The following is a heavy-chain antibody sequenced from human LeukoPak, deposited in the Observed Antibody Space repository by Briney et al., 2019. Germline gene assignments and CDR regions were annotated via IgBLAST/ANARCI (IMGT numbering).Heavy chain of an antibody. CDR1: GGSTSSYY. CDR2: IFYSGNT. CDR3: ARRRGYSYGNYYFDY. J-gene: IGHJ4*02. V-gene: IGHV4-59*08. D-gene: IGHD5-18*01. Sequence: PSETLSLTCAVSGGSTSSYYWSWIRQPPGKGLEWIGYIFYSGNTKYNPSLKSRLTISVDTSKNQFSLKLSSVTAADTAVYYCARRRGYSYGNYYFDYWGQGTLVTVSS.